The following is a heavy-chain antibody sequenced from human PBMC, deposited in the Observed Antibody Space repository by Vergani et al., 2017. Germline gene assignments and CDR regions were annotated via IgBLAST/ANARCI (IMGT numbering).Heavy chain of an antibody. CDR2: IWYDGSNK. CDR1: GFTFSSYG. J-gene: IGHJ5*02. Sequence: QVQLVESGGGVVQPGRSLRLSCAASGFTFSSYGMHWVRQAPGKGLEWVAVIWYDGSNKYYADSVKGRFTISRDNSKNTLYLQMNSLRAEDTAVYYCARDSDFDSKSWFDPWGQGTLVTVSS. CDR3: ARDSDFDSKSWFDP. D-gene: IGHD3-9*01. V-gene: IGHV3-33*01.